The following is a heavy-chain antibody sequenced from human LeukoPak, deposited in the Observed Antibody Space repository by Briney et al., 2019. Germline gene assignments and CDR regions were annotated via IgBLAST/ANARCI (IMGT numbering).Heavy chain of an antibody. D-gene: IGHD6-19*01. CDR3: ARHSSDWEFDY. CDR2: TSAYNGNT. CDR1: GYGFTSYG. Sequence: ASVKVSCKASGYGFTSYGISWVRQAPGQGLEWMGWTSAYNGNTNYAQKLQGRVTMTTDTSTSTAYMELRSLRSDDTAVYYCARHSSDWEFDYWGQGTLVTVSS. J-gene: IGHJ4*02. V-gene: IGHV1-18*01.